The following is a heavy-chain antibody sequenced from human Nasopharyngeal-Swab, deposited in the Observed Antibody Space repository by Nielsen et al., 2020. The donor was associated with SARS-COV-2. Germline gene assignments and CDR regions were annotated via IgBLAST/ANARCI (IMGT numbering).Heavy chain of an antibody. CDR2: MNPNSGNT. CDR3: ARAGIAAAGFGMDV. J-gene: IGHJ6*02. CDR1: GYTFTSYD. D-gene: IGHD6-13*01. V-gene: IGHV1-8*01. Sequence: ASVKVSCKASGYTFTSYDINWVRQATGQRLEWMGWMNPNSGNTGYAQKFQGRVTMTRNTSISTAYMELSSLRSEDTAVYYCARAGIAAAGFGMDVWGQGTTVTVSS.